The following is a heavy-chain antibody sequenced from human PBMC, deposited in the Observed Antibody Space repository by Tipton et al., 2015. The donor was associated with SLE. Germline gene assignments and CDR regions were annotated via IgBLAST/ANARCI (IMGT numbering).Heavy chain of an antibody. CDR3: ARNSGSYSSFDY. Sequence: PGLVKPSETLSLTCTVSGGSISSSSYYWGWIRQPPGKGLEWIGSIYYSGSTYYNPSLKSRVTISVDTSKNQFSLKLSSVTAADTAVYYCARNSGSYSSFDYWGQGTLVTVSS. CDR2: IYYSGST. D-gene: IGHD1-26*01. J-gene: IGHJ4*02. CDR1: GGSISSSSYY. V-gene: IGHV4-39*01.